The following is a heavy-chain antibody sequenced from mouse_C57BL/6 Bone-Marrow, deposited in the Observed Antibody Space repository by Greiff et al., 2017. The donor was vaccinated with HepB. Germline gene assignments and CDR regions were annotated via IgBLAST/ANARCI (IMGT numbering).Heavy chain of an antibody. CDR3: ARGAIYDYYPDWYFDD. CDR1: GYTFTDYY. Sequence: EVQLQQSGPELVKPGASVKISCKASGYTFTDYYMNWVKQSHGQGLEWIGDINPYDGGTSYNQKFKGKATLTVDNSSSTAYMELRSLTSEDSAVYYWARGAIYDYYPDWYFDDWGTGTTVTVSS. CDR2: INPYDGGT. D-gene: IGHD1-2*01. J-gene: IGHJ1*03. V-gene: IGHV1-26*01.